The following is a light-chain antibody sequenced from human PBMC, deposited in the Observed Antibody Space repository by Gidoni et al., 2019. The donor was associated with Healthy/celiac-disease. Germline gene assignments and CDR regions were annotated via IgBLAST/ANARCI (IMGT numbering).Light chain of an antibody. CDR1: QGISNY. CDR3: QKYNSAPQGT. Sequence: DIQMTQYPSSLSASVRDRVTITCRASQGISNYLAWFQRKPGKLPKLLIYAASTLQSGVPSRCSSSGSGTDFTLTISSLQPGDVATYYCQKYNSAPQGTFGPGTKVDIK. V-gene: IGKV1-27*01. CDR2: AAS. J-gene: IGKJ3*01.